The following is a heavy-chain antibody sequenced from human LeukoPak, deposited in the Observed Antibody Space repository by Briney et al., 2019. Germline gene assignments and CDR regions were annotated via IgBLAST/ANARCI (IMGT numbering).Heavy chain of an antibody. J-gene: IGHJ4*02. CDR2: IYYSGST. D-gene: IGHD3-22*01. CDR1: GGSISSYY. Sequence: SETLSLTCTVSGGSISSYYWSWIRQPPGKGLEWIGYIYYSGSTNYNPSLKSRVTISVDTSKNQCSLKLSSVTAADTAVYYCARYDSRGGQFDYWGQGTLVTVSP. V-gene: IGHV4-59*01. CDR3: ARYDSRGGQFDY.